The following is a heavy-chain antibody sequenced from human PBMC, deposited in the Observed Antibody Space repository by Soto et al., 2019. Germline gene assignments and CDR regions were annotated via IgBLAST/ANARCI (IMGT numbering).Heavy chain of an antibody. J-gene: IGHJ4*02. Sequence: EVQLLESGGGLVQPGGSLRLSCAASGFTFSIYWMHWVRQALGKGLVWVSRSNGDGSSTSNADPVKGRFTISRDNAKNTLYLEMNSLRAEDTAVYYCARESMWAPDYWGQGTLVAVSS. CDR3: ARESMWAPDY. CDR2: SNGDGSST. CDR1: GFTFSIYW. V-gene: IGHV3-74*01. D-gene: IGHD1-26*01.